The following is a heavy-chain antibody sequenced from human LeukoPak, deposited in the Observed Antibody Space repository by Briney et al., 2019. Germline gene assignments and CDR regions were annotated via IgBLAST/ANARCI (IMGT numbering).Heavy chain of an antibody. CDR2: INHSGST. Sequence: PSETLSLTCAVYGGSFSGYYWSWIRQPPGKGLEWIGEINHSGSTNYNPSFKSRVTISVDTSKNQFSLKLSSVTAADTAVYYCATDESGAIDYWGQGTLVTVSS. J-gene: IGHJ4*02. CDR1: GGSFSGYY. CDR3: ATDESGAIDY. V-gene: IGHV4-34*01.